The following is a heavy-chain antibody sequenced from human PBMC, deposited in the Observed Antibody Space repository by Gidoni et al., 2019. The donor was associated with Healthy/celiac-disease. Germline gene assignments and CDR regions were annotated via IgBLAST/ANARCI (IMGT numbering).Heavy chain of an antibody. CDR2: ISYDGSNK. J-gene: IGHJ4*02. D-gene: IGHD6-13*01. CDR1: GFTFSSYA. V-gene: IGHV3-30-3*01. Sequence: QVQLVESGGGVVQPGRSLRLSCAASGFTFSSYAMHWVRQAPGKGLEWVAVISYDGSNKYYADSVKGRFTISRDNSKNTLYLQMNSLRAEDTAVYYCARDPHEISSSWDYWGQGTLVTVSS. CDR3: ARDPHEISSSWDY.